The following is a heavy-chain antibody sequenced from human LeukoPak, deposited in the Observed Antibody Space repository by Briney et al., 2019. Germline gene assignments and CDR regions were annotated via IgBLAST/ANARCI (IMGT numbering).Heavy chain of an antibody. J-gene: IGHJ6*02. CDR2: IRYDGSNK. CDR3: AKDGRGVRTMAATYYYYYGMDV. Sequence: GGSLRLSCAASGFTFSSYGMHWVRQAPGKGLEWVAIIRYDGSNKYYADSVKGRFTISRDNSKNTLYLQMNSLRAEDTAVYYCAKDGRGVRTMAATYYYYYGMDVWGQGTTVTVSS. CDR1: GFTFSSYG. V-gene: IGHV3-30*02. D-gene: IGHD6-25*01.